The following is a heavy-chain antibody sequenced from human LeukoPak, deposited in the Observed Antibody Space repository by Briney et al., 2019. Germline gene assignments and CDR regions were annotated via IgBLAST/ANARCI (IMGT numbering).Heavy chain of an antibody. Sequence: PSETLSLTCTVSGGSISSGSYYWSWIRQPAGKGLEWIGRIYTTGSTNYNPSLKSRVTISLDTSKNQFSLKLSAVTAADTAVYYCVRDLGVTLPFDYWGQGALVTVSS. J-gene: IGHJ4*02. CDR1: GGSISSGSYY. D-gene: IGHD3-10*01. CDR3: VRDLGVTLPFDY. CDR2: IYTTGST. V-gene: IGHV4-61*02.